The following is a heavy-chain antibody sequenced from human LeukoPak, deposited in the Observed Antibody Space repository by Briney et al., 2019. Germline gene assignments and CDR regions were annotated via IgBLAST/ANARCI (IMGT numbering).Heavy chain of an antibody. J-gene: IGHJ4*02. V-gene: IGHV3-30-3*01. CDR2: ISYDGSNK. D-gene: IGHD6-13*01. CDR3: ARDSRLRGIAAAGIPVGY. CDR1: GFTFSSYA. Sequence: PGGSLRLSCAASGFTFSSYAMSWVRQAPGKGLEWVAVISYDGSNKYYADSVKGRFTISRDNSKNTLYLQMNSLRAEDTAVYYCARDSRLRGIAAAGIPVGYWGQGTLVTVSS.